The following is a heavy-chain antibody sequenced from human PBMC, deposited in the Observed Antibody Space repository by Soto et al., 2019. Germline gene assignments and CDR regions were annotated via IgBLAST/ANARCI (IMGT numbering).Heavy chain of an antibody. CDR3: ARRSSSSLGSLFDP. CDR1: GGAISSSTYY. J-gene: IGHJ5*02. D-gene: IGHD6-6*01. CDR2: MYYTGNK. Sequence: SETLSLTCTVSGGAISSSTYYFCCIRQPPGKGLEWIGAMYYTGNKNYNPSLESRVTMSVDTSKNQFSLKLSSVTPTDTAVYYCARRSSSSLGSLFDPWGRGILVTVSS. V-gene: IGHV4-39*01.